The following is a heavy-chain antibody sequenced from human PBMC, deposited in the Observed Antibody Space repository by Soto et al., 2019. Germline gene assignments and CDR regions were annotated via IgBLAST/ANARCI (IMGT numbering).Heavy chain of an antibody. D-gene: IGHD6-13*01. CDR1: GGSISSYY. Sequence: PSETLSLTCTVSGGSISSYYWSWIRQPPGKGLEWIGYIYYSGSTNYNPSLKSRVTISVDTSKNQFSLKLSSVTAADTAVNYCARDSSSWDFEYYYYGMDVWGQGTTVTVSS. J-gene: IGHJ6*02. V-gene: IGHV4-59*01. CDR2: IYYSGST. CDR3: ARDSSSWDFEYYYYGMDV.